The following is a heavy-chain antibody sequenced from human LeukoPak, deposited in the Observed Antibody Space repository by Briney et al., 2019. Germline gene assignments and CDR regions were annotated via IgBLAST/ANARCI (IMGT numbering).Heavy chain of an antibody. V-gene: IGHV3-30*02. CDR2: IRYDGITK. CDR1: GFTFSSYG. CDR3: AKTGSRGGTFRPSYYYYYMDV. D-gene: IGHD3-9*01. J-gene: IGHJ6*03. Sequence: GGSLRLSCAASGFTFSSYGMHWVRQAPGKGLEWVAFIRYDGITKYYADSVKGRFTISRDNSKNTLYLQMNSLRPEDTAVYYCAKTGSRGGTFRPSYYYYYMDVWGEGTTVTISS.